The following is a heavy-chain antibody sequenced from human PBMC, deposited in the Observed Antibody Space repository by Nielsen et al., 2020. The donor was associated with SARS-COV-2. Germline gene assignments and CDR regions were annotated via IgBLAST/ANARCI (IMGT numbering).Heavy chain of an antibody. D-gene: IGHD3-3*01. J-gene: IGHJ4*02. CDR1: GYTFTSYG. CDR2: ISAYNGNT. V-gene: IGHV1-18*04. CDR3: ARMITIFGVAVEIDY. Sequence: ASVKVSCKASGYTFTSYGISWVRQAPGQGLEWMGWISAYNGNTNYAQKLQGRVTMATNTSTSTAYMELRSLRSDDTAVYYFARMITIFGVAVEIDYWGQGTLVTVSS.